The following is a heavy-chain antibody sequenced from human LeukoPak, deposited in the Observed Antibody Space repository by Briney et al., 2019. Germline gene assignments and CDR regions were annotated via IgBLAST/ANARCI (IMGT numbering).Heavy chain of an antibody. CDR1: GGSFSGYY. D-gene: IGHD1-26*01. V-gene: IGHV4-34*01. CDR2: INHSGST. CDR3: ARMLSIGYFDY. J-gene: IGHJ4*02. Sequence: SETLSLTCAVYGGSFSGYYWSWIRQPPGKGLEWIGEINHSGSTNYNPPLKSRVTISVDTSKNQFSLKLSSVTAADTAVYYCARMLSIGYFDYWGQGTLVTASS.